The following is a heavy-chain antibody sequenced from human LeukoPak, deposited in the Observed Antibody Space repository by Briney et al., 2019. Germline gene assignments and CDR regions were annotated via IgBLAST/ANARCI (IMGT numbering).Heavy chain of an antibody. CDR1: GFTFDDYG. CDR2: ISWNSGTV. D-gene: IGHD6-19*01. J-gene: IGHJ4*02. Sequence: GGSLRLSCAASGFTFDDYGMHWVRQAPGKGLEWVSGISWNSGTVVYADSVRGRFTTSRDNAKNSVYLQMNSLKAEDTALYYCAKGGYSSGWYGDHWGQGTLVTVSS. CDR3: AKGGYSSGWYGDH. V-gene: IGHV3-9*01.